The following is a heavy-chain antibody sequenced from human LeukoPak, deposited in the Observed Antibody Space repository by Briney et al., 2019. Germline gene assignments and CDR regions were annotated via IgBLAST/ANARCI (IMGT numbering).Heavy chain of an antibody. CDR1: GYTFTGYY. CDR3: ARERRIVVVPAAIGRGYYYYGMDV. CDR2: INPNSGGT. Sequence: ASVKVSCKASGYTFTGYYMHWVRQAPGPGLEWMGWINPNSGGTNYAQKFQGRVTMTRDTSISTAYMELSRLRSDDTAVYYCARERRIVVVPAAIGRGYYYYGMDVWGQGTTVTVSS. J-gene: IGHJ6*02. D-gene: IGHD2-2*02. V-gene: IGHV1-2*02.